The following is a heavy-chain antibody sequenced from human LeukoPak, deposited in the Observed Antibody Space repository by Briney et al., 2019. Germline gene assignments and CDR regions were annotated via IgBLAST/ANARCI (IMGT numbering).Heavy chain of an antibody. D-gene: IGHD1-1*01. J-gene: IGHJ4*02. CDR2: ISSSGSTI. Sequence: PGGSLRLSCAASGFTFYDYTMHWVRQAPGKGLEWVSYISSSGSTIYYADSVKGRFTISRDNAKNSLYLQMNSLRAEDTAVYYCARDYWNDGDGADHWGQGPLVSVSS. CDR1: GFTFYDYT. V-gene: IGHV3-48*04. CDR3: ARDYWNDGDGADH.